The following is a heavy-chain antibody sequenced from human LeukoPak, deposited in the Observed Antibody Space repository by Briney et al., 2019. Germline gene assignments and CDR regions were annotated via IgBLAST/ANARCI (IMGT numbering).Heavy chain of an antibody. CDR2: ISGSGGST. V-gene: IGHV3-23*01. J-gene: IGHJ3*02. CDR1: GFTFSSYA. D-gene: IGHD3-9*01. Sequence: GGSLRLSCAASGFTFSSYAMSWVRQAPGKGLEWVSAISGSGGSTYYADSVKGRFTISRDNSKNTLYLQMNSLRAEDTAVYYCAKQDELRYFDWLSPGAFDIWGQGTMATVSS. CDR3: AKQDELRYFDWLSPGAFDI.